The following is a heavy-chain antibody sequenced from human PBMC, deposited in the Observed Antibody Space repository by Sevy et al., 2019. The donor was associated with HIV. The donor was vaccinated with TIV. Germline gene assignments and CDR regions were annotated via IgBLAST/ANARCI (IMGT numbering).Heavy chain of an antibody. J-gene: IGHJ4*02. V-gene: IGHV4-59*08. Sequence: SETLSLSCTVSGGSITSLYWNWIRQPPGKGLEWIANIYYNGHINYNPSLKSRVTLSLDTSKNQFSLRLSSVTAADTAMYYCAGENAWGRDYSWGQGTLVTVSS. CDR1: GGSITSLY. CDR2: IYYNGHI. D-gene: IGHD1-26*01. CDR3: AGENAWGRDYS.